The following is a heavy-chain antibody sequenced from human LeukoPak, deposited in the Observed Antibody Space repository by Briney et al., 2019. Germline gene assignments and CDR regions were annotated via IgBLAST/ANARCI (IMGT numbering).Heavy chain of an antibody. Sequence: ASVKVSCKASGGTFSSHTIAWVRQAPGQGLEWMGIINPSGGSTSYAQKFQGRVTMTRDTSTSTVYMELSSLRSEDTAVYYCARETIVVVPAAKSVYYYYGMDVWGQGTTVTVSS. D-gene: IGHD2-2*01. CDR1: GGTFSSHT. CDR2: INPSGGST. CDR3: ARETIVVVPAAKSVYYYYGMDV. V-gene: IGHV1-46*01. J-gene: IGHJ6*02.